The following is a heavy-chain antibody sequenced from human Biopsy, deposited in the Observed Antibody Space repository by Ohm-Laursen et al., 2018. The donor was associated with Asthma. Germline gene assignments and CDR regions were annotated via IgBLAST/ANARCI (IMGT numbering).Heavy chain of an antibody. V-gene: IGHV3-30*03. D-gene: IGHD6-6*01. Sequence: SLRLSCSAPGFTFRNFGMHWVRQAPGKGLEWVAGIFFDGSNKHYADSVKGRFTISRDNSKDTLYLQVNSLRGDDTAVYYCARGKTWGRSYYFDYWGQGTLVTASS. CDR1: GFTFRNFG. CDR2: IFFDGSNK. CDR3: ARGKTWGRSYYFDY. J-gene: IGHJ4*02.